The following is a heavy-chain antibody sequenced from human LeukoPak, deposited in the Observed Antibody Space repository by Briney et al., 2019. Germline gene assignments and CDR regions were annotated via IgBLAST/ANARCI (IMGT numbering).Heavy chain of an antibody. CDR1: GFTFNNYA. CDR3: ATLVAAAGTDY. D-gene: IGHD6-13*01. Sequence: TGGSLRLSCAVSGFTFNNYAMSWVRRAPGKGLEWVSSISGGGGSTDYADSVKGRFTISRDNSKNTLDLQMNSLRADDAAVYYCATLVAAAGTDYWGQGTLVTVSS. CDR2: ISGGGGST. V-gene: IGHV3-23*01. J-gene: IGHJ4*02.